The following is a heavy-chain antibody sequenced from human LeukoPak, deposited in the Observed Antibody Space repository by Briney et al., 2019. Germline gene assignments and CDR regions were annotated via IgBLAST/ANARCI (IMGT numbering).Heavy chain of an antibody. CDR1: GGTFSSYA. CDR3: ARDEYCGGDCQRAN. J-gene: IGHJ4*02. Sequence: ASVKVSRKASGGTFSSYAISWVRQAPGQGLEWMGRIIPILGIANYAQKFQGRVTITADKSTSTAYMELSSLRSEDTAVYYCARDEYCGGDCQRANWGQGTLVTVSS. V-gene: IGHV1-69*04. D-gene: IGHD2-21*02. CDR2: IIPILGIA.